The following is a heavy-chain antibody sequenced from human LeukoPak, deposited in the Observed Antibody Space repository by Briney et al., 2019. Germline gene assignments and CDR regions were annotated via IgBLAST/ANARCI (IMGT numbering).Heavy chain of an antibody. J-gene: IGHJ4*02. CDR2: ISYDGSNK. D-gene: IGHD4-23*01. CDR1: GFTFSSNA. V-gene: IGHV3-30-3*01. Sequence: GGSLRLSCVVSGFTFSSNAMHWVRQPPGKGLEWVAVISYDGSNKYYADSVKGRFTISRDNSKNTLYLQMNSLRAEDTAVYYCAKDSTGGNAMEFDYWGQGTLVTVSS. CDR3: AKDSTGGNAMEFDY.